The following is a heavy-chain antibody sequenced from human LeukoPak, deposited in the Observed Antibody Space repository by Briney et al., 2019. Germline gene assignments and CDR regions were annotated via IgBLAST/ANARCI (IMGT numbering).Heavy chain of an antibody. CDR1: GVTVSSNY. CDR3: ARETRGDHMDV. CDR2: IYSGGST. Sequence: GGSLRLSCAASGVTVSSNYMTWVRQAPGKGQEWVSVIYSGGSTYYADSVKGRFTISRDNSKNTLYLQMNSLRAEDTAVYYCARETRGDHMDVWGKGTTVTISS. J-gene: IGHJ6*03. V-gene: IGHV3-66*01. D-gene: IGHD3-10*01.